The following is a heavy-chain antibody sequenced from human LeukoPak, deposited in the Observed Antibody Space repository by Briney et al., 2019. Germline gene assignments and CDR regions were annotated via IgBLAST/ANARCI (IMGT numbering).Heavy chain of an antibody. CDR1: GFTLSSYG. J-gene: IGHJ4*02. CDR2: IWYDGNKK. D-gene: IGHD3-10*01. Sequence: GSLRLSCAASGFTLSSYGMHWVRQAPGKGLEWVAVIWYDGNKKYYPDSVKGRFTISRDNSRNTLYLQMNSLRAEDTAVYYCARDSGVGSGQYFDYWGQGTLVTVSS. V-gene: IGHV3-33*01. CDR3: ARDSGVGSGQYFDY.